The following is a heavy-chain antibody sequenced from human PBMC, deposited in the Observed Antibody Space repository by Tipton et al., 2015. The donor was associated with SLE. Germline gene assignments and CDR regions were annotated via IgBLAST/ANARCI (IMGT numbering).Heavy chain of an antibody. CDR2: IYYSGST. V-gene: IGHV4-39*06. CDR3: ARDRSVAFDI. CDR1: GGSISSGNYY. Sequence: TLSLTCTVSGGSISSGNYYWGWIRQPPGKGLEWIGSIYYSGSTYYNPSLKSRVTISVDTSKNQFPLKLRSVTAADTAVYYCARDRSVAFDIWGQGTMVTVSS. J-gene: IGHJ3*02.